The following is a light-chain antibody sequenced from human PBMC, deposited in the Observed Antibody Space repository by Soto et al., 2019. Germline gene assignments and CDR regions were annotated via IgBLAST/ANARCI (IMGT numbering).Light chain of an antibody. Sequence: QSALTQPASVSGSPGQSITISCTGTSGDIGSYNRVSWYQQHPGKAPKLIIYEVTDRPSGVSNRFSGSKSGNTASLTISGLQAEEEAEYYCSSYTNINTRASVFGTGTKVTVL. CDR1: SGDIGSYNR. CDR3: SSYTNINTRASV. J-gene: IGLJ1*01. V-gene: IGLV2-14*01. CDR2: EVT.